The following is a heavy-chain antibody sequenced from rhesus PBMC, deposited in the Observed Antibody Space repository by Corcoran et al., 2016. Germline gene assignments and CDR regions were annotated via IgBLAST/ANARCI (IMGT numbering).Heavy chain of an antibody. CDR1: GGSIPDYYY. CDR3: AREDRRYTYGFDY. D-gene: IGHD5-36*01. J-gene: IGHJ4*01. V-gene: IGHV4S9*01. Sequence: QVQLQESGPGLVKPSETLSLTCAVSGGSIPDYYYWHWIRQSPGKGLEWFGNIDGNSASTYYNPSLKSRVTISKDTSKNQFFLKLSSVTAADTAVYYCAREDRRYTYGFDYWGQGVLVTVSS. CDR2: IDGNSAST.